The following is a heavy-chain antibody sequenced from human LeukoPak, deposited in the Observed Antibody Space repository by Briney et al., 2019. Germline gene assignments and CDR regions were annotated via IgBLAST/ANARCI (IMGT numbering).Heavy chain of an antibody. CDR2: ISNEGTST. CDR1: GFTFNNYW. J-gene: IGHJ3*02. CDR3: ARDYGGNRRAFDI. V-gene: IGHV3-74*01. Sequence: PVGSLRLSCTGSGFTFNNYWIHWVRQGPGKGLVWLSRISNEGTSTIYADSVRGRFTISRDNAKNTLFLQMNSLRVEDTAVYFCARDYGGNRRAFDIWGQGTMVTVSS. D-gene: IGHD4-23*01.